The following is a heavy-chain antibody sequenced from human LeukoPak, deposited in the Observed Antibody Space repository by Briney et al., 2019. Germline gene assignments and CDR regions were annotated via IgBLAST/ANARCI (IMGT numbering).Heavy chain of an antibody. D-gene: IGHD4-17*01. CDR2: ISSSSSYI. Sequence: GGSLRLSCAASGFTFSDYSMNWVRQAPGKGLEWVSSISSSSSYIFYADSVRGRFSISRDNAKNSLYLQMSSLRAEDTAVYYCARRDHGDYGEEYWGQGTLVTVSS. V-gene: IGHV3-21*01. CDR1: GFTFSDYS. J-gene: IGHJ4*02. CDR3: ARRDHGDYGEEY.